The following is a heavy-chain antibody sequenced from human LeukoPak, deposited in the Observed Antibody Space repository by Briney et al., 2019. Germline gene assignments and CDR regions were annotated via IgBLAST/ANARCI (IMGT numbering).Heavy chain of an antibody. V-gene: IGHV4-59*01. J-gene: IGHJ4*02. Sequence: SETLSLTCTVSGGSISSYYWSWIRQPPGKGLEWIGYIYYSGSTNYNPSLKSRVTISVDTSKNQFSLKLCSVTAADTAVYYCARGRGYCSSTSCYAYFDYWGQGTLVTVSS. CDR3: ARGRGYCSSTSCYAYFDY. D-gene: IGHD2-2*01. CDR2: IYYSGST. CDR1: GGSISSYY.